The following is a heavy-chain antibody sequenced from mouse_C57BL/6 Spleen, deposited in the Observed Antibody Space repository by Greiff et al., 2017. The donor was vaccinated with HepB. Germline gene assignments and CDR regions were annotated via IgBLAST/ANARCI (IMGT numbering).Heavy chain of an antibody. V-gene: IGHV1-82*01. J-gene: IGHJ3*01. CDR1: GYAFSSSW. D-gene: IGHD3-1*01. Sequence: QVQLQQSGPELVKPGASVKISCKASGYAFSSSWMNWVKQRPGKGLEWIGRIYPGDGDTNYNGKFKGKATLTADKSSSTAYMQLSSMTAEDSAVYFWARSRELTWFAYWGQGTLVTVSA. CDR2: IYPGDGDT. CDR3: ARSRELTWFAY.